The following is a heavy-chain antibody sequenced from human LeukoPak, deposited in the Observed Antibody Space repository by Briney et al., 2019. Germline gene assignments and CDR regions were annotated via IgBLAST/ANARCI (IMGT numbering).Heavy chain of an antibody. CDR1: GFTFSSYA. V-gene: IGHV3-23*01. J-gene: IGHJ4*02. CDR2: FSGSGGST. CDR3: AKEPWSFDY. Sequence: GGSLRLSCAASGFTFSSYAMSWVRQAPGKGLECVSPFSGSGGSTFYADSVEGRFSISRDNSKNTLYLQMNSLRAEDTAVYYCAKEPWSFDYGGQGTLVTVSS. D-gene: IGHD2-8*02.